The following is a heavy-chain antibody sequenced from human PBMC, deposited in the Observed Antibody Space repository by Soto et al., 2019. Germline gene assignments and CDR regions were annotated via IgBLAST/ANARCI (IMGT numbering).Heavy chain of an antibody. D-gene: IGHD6-13*01. Sequence: SETLSLTCTVSGGSISSSSYYWGWIRQPPGKGLEWIGSIYYSGSTYYNPSLKSRVTISVDTSKNQFSLKLSSVTAADTAVYYCASKPWGGRVPTSSSWLLNWFDPWGQGTLVTVSS. V-gene: IGHV4-39*01. CDR2: IYYSGST. CDR3: ASKPWGGRVPTSSSWLLNWFDP. CDR1: GGSISSSSYY. J-gene: IGHJ5*02.